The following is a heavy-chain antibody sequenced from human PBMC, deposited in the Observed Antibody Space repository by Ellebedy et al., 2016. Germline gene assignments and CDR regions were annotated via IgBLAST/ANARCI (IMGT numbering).Heavy chain of an antibody. CDR3: ARLSRAAADY. Sequence: SETLSLXXAVYGGSFSGYYWSWIRQPPGKGLEWIGEINHSGSTNYNPSLKSRVTISVDTSKNQFSLKLSSVTAADTAVYYCARLSRAAADYWGQGTLVTVSS. CDR1: GGSFSGYY. CDR2: INHSGST. D-gene: IGHD6-13*01. J-gene: IGHJ4*02. V-gene: IGHV4-34*01.